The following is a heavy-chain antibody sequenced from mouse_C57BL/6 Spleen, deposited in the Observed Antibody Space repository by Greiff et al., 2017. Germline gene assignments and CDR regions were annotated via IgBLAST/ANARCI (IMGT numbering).Heavy chain of an antibody. CDR3: ARHEGELFFDY. J-gene: IGHJ2*01. CDR1: GFTFSSYG. D-gene: IGHD4-1*01. CDR2: ISSGGSYT. V-gene: IGHV5-6*01. Sequence: EVQLVESGGDLVKPGGSLKLSCAASGFTFSSYGMSWVRQTPDKRLEWVATISSGGSYTYYPDSVKGRFTISRDNAKNTLYLQMSSLKSEDTAMYYCARHEGELFFDYWGQGTTLTVSS.